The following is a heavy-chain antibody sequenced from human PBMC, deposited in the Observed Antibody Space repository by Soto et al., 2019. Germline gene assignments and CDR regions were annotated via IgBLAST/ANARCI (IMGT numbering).Heavy chain of an antibody. J-gene: IGHJ6*02. CDR3: ATRSSASTTAAGTDYYGMDV. V-gene: IGHV1-24*01. Sequence: GASVKVSCKVSGYTLTELSMHWVRQAPGKGLEWMGGFDPEDGETIYAQKFQGRVTMTEDTSTDTAYMELSSLRSEDTAVYYCATRSSASTTAAGTDYYGMDVWGQGTTVTVSS. CDR2: FDPEDGET. CDR1: GYTLTELS. D-gene: IGHD6-13*01.